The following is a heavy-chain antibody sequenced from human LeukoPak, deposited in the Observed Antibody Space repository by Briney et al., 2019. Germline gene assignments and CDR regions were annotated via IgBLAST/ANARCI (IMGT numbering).Heavy chain of an antibody. Sequence: XRQAXXKGLEWXSSISSSSSYIYYADSVKGRFTISRDNAKNSLYLQMNSLRAEDTAVYYCARDCGGDCYVKDAFDIWGQGTMVTVSS. CDR2: ISSSSSYI. D-gene: IGHD2-21*02. V-gene: IGHV3-21*01. J-gene: IGHJ3*02. CDR3: ARDCGGDCYVKDAFDI.